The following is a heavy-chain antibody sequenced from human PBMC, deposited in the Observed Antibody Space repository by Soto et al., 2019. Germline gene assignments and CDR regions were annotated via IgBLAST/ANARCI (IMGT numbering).Heavy chain of an antibody. CDR1: GDSVTSVSDY. J-gene: IGHJ6*02. D-gene: IGHD3-10*01. Sequence: SETLSLPCTVSGDSVTSVSDYWSWIRQPPGKGLEWIGYIYYSGSADYNPSLGSRVTISIDTSKNQFSLKLTSVTAADTAVYYCARGVGFGYYYYHMDLWGQGTTVTVSS. V-gene: IGHV4-61*01. CDR3: ARGVGFGYYYYHMDL. CDR2: IYYSGSA.